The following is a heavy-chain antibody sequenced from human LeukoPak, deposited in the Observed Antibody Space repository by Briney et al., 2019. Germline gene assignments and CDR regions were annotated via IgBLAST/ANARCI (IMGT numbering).Heavy chain of an antibody. CDR1: GLIVSSNY. CDR3: ARALNGFDI. CDR2: IYSGGSI. J-gene: IGHJ3*02. Sequence: PGGSRRLSCAASGLIVSSNYMTWVRQAPGKGLEWVSVIYSGGSIYYADSVKGRFTISRDNSRNTLYLQMNSLRAEDTAVYYCARALNGFDIWGPGTLVTVSS. V-gene: IGHV3-53*01.